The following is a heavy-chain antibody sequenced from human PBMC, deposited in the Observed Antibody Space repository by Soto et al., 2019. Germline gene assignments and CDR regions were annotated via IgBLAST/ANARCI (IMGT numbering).Heavy chain of an antibody. CDR3: ARAGSLISYGMDV. CDR2: IGTAGDT. Sequence: EVQLVGSGGGLVQPGGSLRLSCAASGFTFSSYDMHWVRQATGKGLEWVSAIGTAGDTYYPGSVKGRFTISRENAKNSLYLQMNSLRAEDTAVYYCARAGSLISYGMDVWGQGTTVTVSS. J-gene: IGHJ6*02. D-gene: IGHD2-15*01. V-gene: IGHV3-13*01. CDR1: GFTFSSYD.